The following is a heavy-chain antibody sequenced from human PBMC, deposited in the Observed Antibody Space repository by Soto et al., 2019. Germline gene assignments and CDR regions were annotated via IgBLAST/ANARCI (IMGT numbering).Heavy chain of an antibody. CDR3: ARWRLSRRGGWFDP. Sequence: QLQLQESGSGLVKPSQTLSLTCAVSGGSISSGGYSWSWIRQPPGKGLEWIGYIYHSGSTYYNPSLKSRLTIAVDRSKNQFSLKLSSVTAEDTAVYYGARWRLSRRGGWFDPWGQGTLVTVSS. D-gene: IGHD3-10*01. CDR1: GGSISSGGYS. J-gene: IGHJ5*02. CDR2: IYHSGST. V-gene: IGHV4-30-2*01.